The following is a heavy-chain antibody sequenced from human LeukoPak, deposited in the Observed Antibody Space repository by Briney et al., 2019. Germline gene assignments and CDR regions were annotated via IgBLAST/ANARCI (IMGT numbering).Heavy chain of an antibody. CDR3: ARGGYSYGESGAYGMDV. V-gene: IGHV4-34*01. CDR2: INHSGST. D-gene: IGHD5-18*01. CDR1: GGSFSGYY. Sequence: PSETLSLTCAVCGGSFSGYYWSWIRQPPGKGLEWIGEINHSGSTNYNPSLKSRVTISADTSKNQFSLKLSSVTAADTAVYYCARGGYSYGESGAYGMDVWGQGTTVTVSS. J-gene: IGHJ6*02.